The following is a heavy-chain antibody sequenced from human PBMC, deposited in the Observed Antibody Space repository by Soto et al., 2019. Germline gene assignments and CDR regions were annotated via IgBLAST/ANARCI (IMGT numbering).Heavy chain of an antibody. CDR3: ARDYSGYCSGGSCPLDY. D-gene: IGHD2-15*01. Sequence: GESLKISCKGSGYSFTSYWIGWVLQMPGKGLEWMGIIFPLDSDTRYSPSFQGQVTISADKSISTAYLQWSSLKAADTAMYYCARDYSGYCSGGSCPLDYWGQGTLVTVSS. V-gene: IGHV5-51*01. J-gene: IGHJ4*02. CDR1: GYSFTSYW. CDR2: IFPLDSDT.